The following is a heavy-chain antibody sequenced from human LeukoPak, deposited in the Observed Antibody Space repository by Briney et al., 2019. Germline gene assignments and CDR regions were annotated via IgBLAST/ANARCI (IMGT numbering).Heavy chain of an antibody. CDR1: GDSVSSNSAS. J-gene: IGHJ4*02. D-gene: IGHD3-22*01. Sequence: SQTLSLTCAISGDSVSSNSASWNWIRQSPSRGLEWLRRTYYRSKWRNDYAVSVNSRIAISPDTSKNQFSLQLNSVTPEDTAVYYCARGTGDSCKDWGLGTLVTVSS. CDR3: ARGTGDSCKD. CDR2: TYYRSKWRN. V-gene: IGHV6-1*01.